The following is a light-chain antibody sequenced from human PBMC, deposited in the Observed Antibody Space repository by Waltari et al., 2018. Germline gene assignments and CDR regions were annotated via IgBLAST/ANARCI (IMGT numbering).Light chain of an antibody. J-gene: IGKJ1*01. V-gene: IGKV3-20*01. CDR2: GAS. CDR1: QSIPRS. Sequence: EIVLTQSPGTLSLSPGARATLSCRASQSIPRSLAWYQQKPDQAPRLLIYGASTRAAGIPDRFSGSGFGTDFSLTISRLEPEDFAVYYCQHYVRLPVAFGQGTKVEIK. CDR3: QHYVRLPVA.